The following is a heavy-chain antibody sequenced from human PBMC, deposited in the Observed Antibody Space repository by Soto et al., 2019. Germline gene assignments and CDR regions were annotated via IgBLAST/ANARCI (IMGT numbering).Heavy chain of an antibody. Sequence: QLQLQESGSGLVKPSQTLSLTCAVSGGSISSGGYSWSWIRQPPGKGLEWIGDIYHSGSTYYNPSLKRRVTISVDRSKNEFSLKLTSVTAADTAVYYCAAGGGLPRYYWGQGTLVTVSS. CDR2: IYHSGST. J-gene: IGHJ4*02. CDR1: GGSISSGGYS. D-gene: IGHD5-12*01. V-gene: IGHV4-30-2*01. CDR3: AAGGGLPRYY.